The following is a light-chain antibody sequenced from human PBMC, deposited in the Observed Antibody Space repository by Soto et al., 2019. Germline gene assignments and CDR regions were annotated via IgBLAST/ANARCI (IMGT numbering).Light chain of an antibody. CDR2: DAS. V-gene: IGKV3-20*01. CDR1: QSVSSY. J-gene: IGKJ1*01. Sequence: EIVLTQSLATLSLPPAARASLSFRASQSVSSYLAWYQQKPGEAPRLLIDDASSGATGIPARCGGSGSGTDFTLTISSLEPEDFAVYYCQQYGSSGTFGQGTKVDIK. CDR3: QQYGSSGT.